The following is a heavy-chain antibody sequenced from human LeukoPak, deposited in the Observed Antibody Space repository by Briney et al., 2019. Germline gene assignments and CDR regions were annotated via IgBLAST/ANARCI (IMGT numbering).Heavy chain of an antibody. J-gene: IGHJ4*02. Sequence: GGSLRLSCATSGFTFSSYDMHWVRQAPGKGLEWVAFIRYDGSNKNYADSVQGRFTISRDNSKNTLYLQMTSLRAEDTAVYYCAKRPPGSGLDYWGQGTLVTVSS. D-gene: IGHD3-10*01. CDR1: GFTFSSYD. V-gene: IGHV3-30*02. CDR2: IRYDGSNK. CDR3: AKRPPGSGLDY.